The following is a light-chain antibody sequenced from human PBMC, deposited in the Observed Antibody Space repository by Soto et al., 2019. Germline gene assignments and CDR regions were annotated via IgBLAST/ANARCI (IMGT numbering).Light chain of an antibody. Sequence: QSALTQPASVSGSPGQSITISCTGTSSAVGGYNYVAWYQQNPGKAPKHMIYDVSNSPSGVSNRFSGSKSGNTAALTISGLQSEDEADYYGSSYTSSSTLHPVVFGGGTKLTVL. CDR3: SSYTSSSTLHPVV. J-gene: IGLJ2*01. CDR1: SSAVGGYNY. CDR2: DVS. V-gene: IGLV2-14*01.